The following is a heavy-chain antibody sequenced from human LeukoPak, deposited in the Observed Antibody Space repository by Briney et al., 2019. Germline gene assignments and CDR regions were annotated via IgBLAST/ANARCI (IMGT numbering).Heavy chain of an antibody. CDR3: ARVGRYCSGGSCYWDPDYYYYYMDV. V-gene: IGHV4-59*01. J-gene: IGHJ6*03. D-gene: IGHD2-15*01. Sequence: SETLSLTCTVSGGSISSYYWSWIRQPPGKGLEWIGYIYYSGSTNYNPSLKSRITISVDTSKNQFSLKLSSVAAADTAVYYCARVGRYCSGGSCYWDPDYYYYYMDVWGKGTTVTISS. CDR2: IYYSGST. CDR1: GGSISSYY.